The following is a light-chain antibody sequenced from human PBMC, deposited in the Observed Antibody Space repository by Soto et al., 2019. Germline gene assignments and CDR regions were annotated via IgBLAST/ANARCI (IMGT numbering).Light chain of an antibody. Sequence: IVLTQSPGTLSVSPGERVILSCRASQTLRNKLAWYQQKPGQAPRLLIYGGFTRATGIPARLSGSGSGTEPTLTNSSLQSEHFEIYYCHQHKAWPLTVGPGTKRHLK. CDR1: QTLRNK. V-gene: IGKV3-15*01. CDR2: GGF. J-gene: IGKJ3*01. CDR3: HQHKAWPLT.